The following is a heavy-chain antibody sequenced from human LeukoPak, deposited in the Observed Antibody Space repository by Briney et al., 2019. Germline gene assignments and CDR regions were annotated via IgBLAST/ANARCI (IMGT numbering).Heavy chain of an antibody. Sequence: SVKVSCKASGRTFSSYAISWVRQAPGQGLEWMGRIIPILGIANYAQKFQGRVTITADKSTSTAYMELSSLRSEDTAVYYCASRYNWSADWFDPWGQGTLVTVSS. V-gene: IGHV1-69*04. J-gene: IGHJ5*02. CDR2: IIPILGIA. CDR3: ASRYNWSADWFDP. CDR1: GRTFSSYA. D-gene: IGHD1-1*01.